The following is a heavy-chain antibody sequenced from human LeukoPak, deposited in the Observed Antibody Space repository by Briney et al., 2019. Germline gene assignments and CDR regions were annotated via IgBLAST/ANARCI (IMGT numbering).Heavy chain of an antibody. V-gene: IGHV1-69*04. J-gene: IGHJ4*02. CDR3: ARSGDGYNAFDY. D-gene: IGHD5-24*01. Sequence: ASVKVSCKASGGTFSSYAISWVRQAPGQGLEWMGRITPILGIANYAQKFQGRVTITADKSTSTAYMELSSLRSEDTAVYYCARSGDGYNAFDYWGQGTLVTVSS. CDR2: ITPILGIA. CDR1: GGTFSSYA.